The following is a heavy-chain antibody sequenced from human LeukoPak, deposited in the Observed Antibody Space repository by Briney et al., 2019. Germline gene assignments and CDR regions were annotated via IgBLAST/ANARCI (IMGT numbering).Heavy chain of an antibody. J-gene: IGHJ4*02. CDR2: FDPEDGET. CDR3: ATVVGGSTYDY. D-gene: IGHD1-26*01. Sequence: GASVKVSCKVSGHTVTELFTNWVRQAPGQGLEWMGGFDPEDGETIYAQKFQGRVIMTEDTSTDTAYMEVSSLRSEDTAVYYCATVVGGSTYDYWGQGTLVTVSS. V-gene: IGHV1-24*01. CDR1: GHTVTELF.